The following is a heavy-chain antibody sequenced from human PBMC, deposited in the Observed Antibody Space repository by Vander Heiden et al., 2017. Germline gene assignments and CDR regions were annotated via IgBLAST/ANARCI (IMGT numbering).Heavy chain of an antibody. CDR2: ISGSGGST. D-gene: IGHD6-6*01. V-gene: IGHV3-23*01. CDR3: AKEVKSSSSFDY. J-gene: IGHJ4*02. Sequence: EVQLLESGGGLVQPGGSLRLSCPASGFPFSSYAMSWVRQAPGKGLEWVSAISGSGGSTYYADSVKGRFTISRDNSKNTLYLQMNSLRAEDTAVYYCAKEVKSSSSFDYWGQGTLVTVSS. CDR1: GFPFSSYA.